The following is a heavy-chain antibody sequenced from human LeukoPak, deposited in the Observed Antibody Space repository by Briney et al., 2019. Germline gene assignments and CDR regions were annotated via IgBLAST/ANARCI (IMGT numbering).Heavy chain of an antibody. Sequence: PSETLSLTCAVSGGSISSGGYSWSWIRQPPGKGLEWIGYIYHSGSTYYNPSLKSRVTISVDTSKNQFSLKLSSVTAADTAVYYCAIEYYYDSAIPGGAFDIWGQGTMVTVSS. J-gene: IGHJ3*02. V-gene: IGHV4-30-2*01. D-gene: IGHD3-22*01. CDR3: AIEYYYDSAIPGGAFDI. CDR1: GGSISSGGYS. CDR2: IYHSGST.